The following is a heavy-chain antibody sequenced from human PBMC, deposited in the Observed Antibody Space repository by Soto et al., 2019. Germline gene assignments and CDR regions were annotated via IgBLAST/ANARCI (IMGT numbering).Heavy chain of an antibody. CDR3: ACFNDKAHGGMYI. CDR1: GYSFTSYW. Sequence: GESLKISCKGSGYSFTSYWIGWVRQMPGKGLEWMGTIFPGDSDIRYSPPFQGQVTISVDKSISTAYLQWSSLKASDTATYFCACFNDKAHGGMYIWAQGNTVPISS. J-gene: IGHJ6*02. D-gene: IGHD3-22*01. V-gene: IGHV5-51*01. CDR2: IFPGDSDI.